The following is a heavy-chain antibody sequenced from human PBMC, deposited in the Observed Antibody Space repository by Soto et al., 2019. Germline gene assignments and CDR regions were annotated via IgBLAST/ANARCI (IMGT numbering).Heavy chain of an antibody. J-gene: IGHJ4*02. CDR2: IIPKLGSA. CDR3: ARGGGGYTLGAVY. Sequence: QVQLVQSGAEVKKPGSSVQVSCKASGGGNLRDYRTTWVRQAPGQGLEWVGGIIPKLGSANYAQNFQGRVTITADESTSTVYMERQSLSSEDTAVYYCARGGGGYTLGAVYWVQGTPVTVSS. CDR1: GGGNLRDYR. D-gene: IGHD5-12*01. V-gene: IGHV1-69*01.